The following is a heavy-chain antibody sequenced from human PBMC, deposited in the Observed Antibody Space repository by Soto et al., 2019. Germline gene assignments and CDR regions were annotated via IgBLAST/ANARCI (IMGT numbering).Heavy chain of an antibody. D-gene: IGHD3-16*01. J-gene: IGHJ6*03. Sequence: SETLSLTCAVYGGSFSGYYWSWIRQPPGKGLEWIGEINHSGSTNYNPSLKSRVTISVDTSKNQFSLKLSSVTAADTAVYYCARVWYYYYYHMDVWGKGTTVTVSS. CDR2: INHSGST. CDR3: ARVWYYYYYHMDV. CDR1: GGSFSGYY. V-gene: IGHV4-34*01.